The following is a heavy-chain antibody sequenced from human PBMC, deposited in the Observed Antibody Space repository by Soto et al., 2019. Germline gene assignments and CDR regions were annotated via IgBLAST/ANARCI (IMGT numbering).Heavy chain of an antibody. Sequence: SETLSLTCAVSGGSISSSNWWSWVRQPPGKGLEWIGEIYHSGSTNYNPSLKGRVTISVDKSKNQFSLKLSSVTAADTAVYYCARVVPGVYGMDVWGQGTTVTVSS. D-gene: IGHD2-2*01. CDR2: IYHSGST. J-gene: IGHJ6*02. V-gene: IGHV4-4*02. CDR1: GGSISSSNW. CDR3: ARVVPGVYGMDV.